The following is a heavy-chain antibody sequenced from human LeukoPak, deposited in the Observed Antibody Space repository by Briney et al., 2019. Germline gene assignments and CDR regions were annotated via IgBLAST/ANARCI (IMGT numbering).Heavy chain of an antibody. D-gene: IGHD3-22*01. V-gene: IGHV1-2*02. CDR2: INPNSGGT. CDR3: ARDFSDYDSSGYYYFWSAFDI. CDR1: GYTFTGYY. Sequence: ASVKVSCKASGYTFTGYYMHWVRQAPGQGLEWMGWINPNSGGTNYAQKFQGRVTMTRDTSISTAYMEPSRLRSDDTAVYYCARDFSDYDSSGYYYFWSAFDIWGQGTMVTVSS. J-gene: IGHJ3*02.